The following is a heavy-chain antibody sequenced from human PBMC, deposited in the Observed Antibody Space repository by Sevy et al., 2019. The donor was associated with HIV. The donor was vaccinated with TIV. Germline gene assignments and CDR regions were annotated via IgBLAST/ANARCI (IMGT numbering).Heavy chain of an antibody. D-gene: IGHD6-13*01. CDR3: VRVPAAAGTRGYFDY. CDR2: INPTSGGT. Sequence: ASVKVSCKTSGYGFSGYNMHWVRQAPGQGLEWMGRINPTSGGTKFAEMFQGRVTMTRDMSISTAYMELSSLRSDDTAVYYCVRVPAAAGTRGYFDYWGQGTLVTVSS. CDR1: GYGFSGYN. V-gene: IGHV1-2*06. J-gene: IGHJ4*02.